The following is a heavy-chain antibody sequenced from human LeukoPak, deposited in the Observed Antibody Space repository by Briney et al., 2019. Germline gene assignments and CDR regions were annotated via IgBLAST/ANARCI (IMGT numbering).Heavy chain of an antibody. CDR1: GFAFSDSS. Sequence: GGSLRLSCAASGFAFSDSSMNWVRQVPGTGLEWVSSITGSSDFMSYGASVKGRFTVSRDNAKNSIYLHMNSLRVEDTAVYYCARGLVPAAFDFWGQGTLVTVSS. D-gene: IGHD2-2*01. J-gene: IGHJ4*02. CDR2: ITGSSDFM. V-gene: IGHV3-21*01. CDR3: ARGLVPAAFDF.